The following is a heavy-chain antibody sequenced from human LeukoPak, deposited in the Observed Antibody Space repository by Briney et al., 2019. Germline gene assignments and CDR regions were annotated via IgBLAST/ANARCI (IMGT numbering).Heavy chain of an antibody. J-gene: IGHJ3*01. CDR2: ISGSGGNT. CDR1: GFTFPNYV. CDR3: ANEYTKGDV. D-gene: IGHD1-1*01. Sequence: GGSLRLSCAASGFTFPNYVMSWVRQAPGKGLEWVSAISGSGGNTYYADSVKGRFTISRDNPKNTPYLQMNSLRAEDAAVYYCANEYTKGDVWGQGTMVTVSS. V-gene: IGHV3-23*01.